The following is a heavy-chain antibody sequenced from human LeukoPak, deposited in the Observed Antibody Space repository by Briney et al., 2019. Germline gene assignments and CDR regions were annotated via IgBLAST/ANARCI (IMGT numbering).Heavy chain of an antibody. V-gene: IGHV4-39*07. J-gene: IGHJ5*02. CDR3: ARVRGYCSSTSCYTTWFDP. D-gene: IGHD2-2*02. Sequence: PSETLSLTCTVSGGSISSSSYYWGWIRQPPGKGLEWIGSIYYSGSTYYNPSLKSRVTISVDTSKNQFSLKLSSVTAADTAVYYCARVRGYCSSTSCYTTWFDPWGQGTLVTVSS. CDR2: IYYSGST. CDR1: GGSISSSSYY.